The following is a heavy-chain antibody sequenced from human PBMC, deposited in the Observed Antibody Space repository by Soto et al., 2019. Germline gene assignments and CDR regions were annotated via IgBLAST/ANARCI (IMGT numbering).Heavy chain of an antibody. Sequence: QVQLVQSGAEVKKPGSSVKVSCKASGGTFSSYAISWVRQAPGQGLEWMGGIIPIFGTADYAQKFQGRVAIDADASTSTAYMEVRSLTSEDAAVYYCASAWGSSYFYHVEVWGQGTTVTVS. CDR2: IIPIFGTA. D-gene: IGHD3-16*01. J-gene: IGHJ6*02. CDR1: GGTFSSYA. V-gene: IGHV1-69*12. CDR3: ASAWGSSYFYHVEV.